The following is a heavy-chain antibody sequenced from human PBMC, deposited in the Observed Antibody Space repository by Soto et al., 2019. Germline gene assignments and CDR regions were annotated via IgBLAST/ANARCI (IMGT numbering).Heavy chain of an antibody. D-gene: IGHD3-22*01. V-gene: IGHV3-15*01. Sequence: EVQLVESGGGLVKSGGSLRLSCAASGFTFSKAWMSWVRQAPGKGLEWVGRIKSETDGGTTDYAAPVKGRFTISSDESKNTTYLQMNSLQTEDTAVYYCQHYYDSSGVPDFDYWGQGTLVTVSS. CDR3: QHYYDSSGVPDFDY. CDR2: IKSETDGGTT. J-gene: IGHJ4*02. CDR1: GFTFSKAW.